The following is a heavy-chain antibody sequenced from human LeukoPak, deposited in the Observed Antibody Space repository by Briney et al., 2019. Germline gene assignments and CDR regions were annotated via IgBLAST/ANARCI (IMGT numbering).Heavy chain of an antibody. CDR1: GFTFSNAW. J-gene: IGHJ4*02. CDR3: TTGVVRGVIIH. Sequence: PGGSLRLSCAASGFTFSNAWMSWVRQAPGKGLEWVGRIKSKTDGGTTDYAAPVKGRFTISRDDSKNTLYLQMNSLETEDTAVYYCTTGVVRGVIIHWGQGTLVTVSS. D-gene: IGHD3-10*01. CDR2: IKSKTDGGTT. V-gene: IGHV3-15*01.